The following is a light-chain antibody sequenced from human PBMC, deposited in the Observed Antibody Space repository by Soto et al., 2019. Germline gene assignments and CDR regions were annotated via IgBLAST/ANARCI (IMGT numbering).Light chain of an antibody. CDR3: QQSYSTPQT. CDR1: QSISSY. V-gene: IGKV1-39*01. CDR2: AAS. Sequence: DIQMTQSPSSLSAYVGGRVTITCRASQSISSYLNWYQQKPGKAPKLLIYAASSLQSGVPSRFSGSGSGTDFTLTISSLQPEDFATYYCQQSYSTPQTFGQGTKVEIK. J-gene: IGKJ1*01.